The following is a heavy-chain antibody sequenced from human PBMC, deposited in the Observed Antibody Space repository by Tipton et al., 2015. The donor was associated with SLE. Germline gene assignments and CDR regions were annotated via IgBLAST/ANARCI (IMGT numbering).Heavy chain of an antibody. CDR2: IKEDGSEK. CDR1: GFTFSRHW. Sequence: GSLRLSCAASGFTFSRHWMNWVRQAPGKGLEWVANIKEDGSEKYHVDSVKGRFTISRDNAKNSLYLQMNSLRAEDTAVYYCAGDRGWGSSREVDYWGQGTLVTVSS. V-gene: IGHV3-7*01. J-gene: IGHJ4*02. D-gene: IGHD3-10*01. CDR3: AGDRGWGSSREVDY.